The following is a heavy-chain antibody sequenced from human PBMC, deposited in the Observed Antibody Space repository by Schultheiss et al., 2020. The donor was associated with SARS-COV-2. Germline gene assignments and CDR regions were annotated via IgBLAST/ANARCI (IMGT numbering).Heavy chain of an antibody. J-gene: IGHJ4*02. D-gene: IGHD3-3*01. CDR1: GGSISSYY. CDR3: ATHYDFWSGPGY. V-gene: IGHV4-59*08. Sequence: SETLSLTCTVSGGSISSYYWSWIRQPPGKGLEWIGEINHSGSTNYNPSLKSRVTISVDTSKNQFSLKLSSVTAADTAVYYCATHYDFWSGPGYWGQGTLVTVSS. CDR2: INHSGST.